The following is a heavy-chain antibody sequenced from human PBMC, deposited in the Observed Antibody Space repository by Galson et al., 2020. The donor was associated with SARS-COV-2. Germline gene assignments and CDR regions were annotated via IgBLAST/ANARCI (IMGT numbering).Heavy chain of an antibody. J-gene: IGHJ3*02. CDR1: GGSIRNSSYY. Sequence: ASETLSLTCTVSGGSIRNSSYYWAWIRQPPGKRLEWGLEWIGSIYYDGSAYYNPSLKSRVTISVDTSKNQFSLSLRSVTAADTAFYYCAGRSISRGTDAFDIWGQGTMGTVSS. CDR2: IYYDGSA. CDR3: AGRSISRGTDAFDI. D-gene: IGHD3-3*02. V-gene: IGHV4-39*01.